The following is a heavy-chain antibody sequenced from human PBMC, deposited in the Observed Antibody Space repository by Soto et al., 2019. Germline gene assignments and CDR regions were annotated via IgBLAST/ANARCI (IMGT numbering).Heavy chain of an antibody. V-gene: IGHV3-30-3*01. D-gene: IGHD2-2*01. Sequence: QVQLVESGGGVVQPGRSLRLSCAASGFTFSSYAMYWVRQAPGKGLEWVAVISYDGSNKYYADSVKGRFTISRDNSKNTLYLQMNSLRAEDTAVYYCARDRGSSITNWFDPWGQGTLVTVSS. CDR2: ISYDGSNK. J-gene: IGHJ5*02. CDR3: ARDRGSSITNWFDP. CDR1: GFTFSSYA.